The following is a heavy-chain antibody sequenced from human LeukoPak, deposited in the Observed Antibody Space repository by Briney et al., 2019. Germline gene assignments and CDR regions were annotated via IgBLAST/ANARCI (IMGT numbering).Heavy chain of an antibody. Sequence: PSETLSLTCAVYGGSFSGYYWSWISQPPGKGLEWIGEIKHSGSTNYNPSLKSRATIPVDTSKTQSSLKLSSVTAADTAVYYCARCGIAVAGIDYWGQGTLVTVSS. CDR1: GGSFSGYY. D-gene: IGHD6-19*01. CDR3: ARCGIAVAGIDY. CDR2: IKHSGST. J-gene: IGHJ4*02. V-gene: IGHV4-34*01.